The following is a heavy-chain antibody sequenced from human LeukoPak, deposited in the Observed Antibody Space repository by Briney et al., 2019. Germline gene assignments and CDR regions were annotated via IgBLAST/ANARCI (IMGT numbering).Heavy chain of an antibody. J-gene: IGHJ4*02. CDR1: RYTFTGYY. V-gene: IGHV1-2*02. Sequence: ASVKVSCKASRYTFTGYYMHWVRQAPGQGLEWMGWINPNSGGTNYAQKFQGRVTMTRETSISTAYMELSRLRSDHTAVYYCAREFSTYYDILTGSDWGQGNLVTVSS. CDR2: INPNSGGT. D-gene: IGHD3-9*01. CDR3: AREFSTYYDILTGSD.